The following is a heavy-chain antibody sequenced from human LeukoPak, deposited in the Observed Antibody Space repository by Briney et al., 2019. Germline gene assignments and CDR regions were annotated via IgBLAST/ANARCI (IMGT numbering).Heavy chain of an antibody. V-gene: IGHV4-61*09. J-gene: IGHJ4*02. CDR1: GGSISSGSYY. CDR3: ARSSLAVYFDY. D-gene: IGHD6-19*01. Sequence: SQTLSLTCTVSGGSISSGSYYWNWIRQPAWKRLEWLGHVFTRGTTNYNASLEGRLTISLDTARNQFSLYLSSVTAADTAMYFCARSSLAVYFDYWGQGTLVTASS. CDR2: VFTRGTT.